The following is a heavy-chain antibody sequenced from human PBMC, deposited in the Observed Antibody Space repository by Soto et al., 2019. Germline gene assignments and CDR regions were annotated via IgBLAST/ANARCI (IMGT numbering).Heavy chain of an antibody. D-gene: IGHD3-3*01. Sequence: DVQLVESGGGLVQPGGSLRLSCAASGFTFSGYEMNWVRQAPGKGLEWISYISGSGSTIYYADSVKGRFTISRDNAKKSLYLQMNSLRAEDTAVYYCAREVTVFGVIIPTPMDVWGLGTTVTVSS. CDR1: GFTFSGYE. J-gene: IGHJ6*02. CDR2: ISGSGSTI. CDR3: AREVTVFGVIIPTPMDV. V-gene: IGHV3-48*03.